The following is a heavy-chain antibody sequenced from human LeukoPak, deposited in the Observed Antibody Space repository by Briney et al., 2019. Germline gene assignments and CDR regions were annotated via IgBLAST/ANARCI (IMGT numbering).Heavy chain of an antibody. D-gene: IGHD2-2*01. CDR1: GFTFDDYA. J-gene: IGHJ5*02. CDR3: AKGRDKYQLLSKNWFDP. Sequence: GGSLRLSCAASGFTFDDYAMQWVRRAPGKGLEGVSGIIWNSGSIGYADSVKGRFTIPRDNAKNSLYLQMNSLRAEDTALYYCAKGRDKYQLLSKNWFDPWGQGTLVTASS. CDR2: IIWNSGSI. V-gene: IGHV3-9*01.